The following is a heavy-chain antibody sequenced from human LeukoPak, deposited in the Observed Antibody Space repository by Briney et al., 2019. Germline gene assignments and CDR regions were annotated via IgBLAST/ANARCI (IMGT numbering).Heavy chain of an antibody. D-gene: IGHD6-6*01. CDR1: GFTFSSYS. Sequence: GGSLRLSCAASGFTFSSYSMNWVRQAPGEGLEWVSSISSSSSYIYYADSVKGRFTISRDNAKNSLYLQMNSLRAEDTAVYYCARGIAARRNRVFDYWGQGTLVTVSS. V-gene: IGHV3-21*01. CDR3: ARGIAARRNRVFDY. CDR2: ISSSSSYI. J-gene: IGHJ4*02.